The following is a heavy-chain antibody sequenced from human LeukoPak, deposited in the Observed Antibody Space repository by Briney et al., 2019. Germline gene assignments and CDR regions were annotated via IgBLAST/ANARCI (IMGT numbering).Heavy chain of an antibody. Sequence: PSETLSLTCTVSGYSISSGYYWGWIRQPPGKGLEWIGSIYHSGSTYYNPSLKSRVTISVDTSKNQFSLKLSSVTAADTAVYYCARGSGSKYYFDYRGQGTLVTVSS. CDR2: IYHSGST. D-gene: IGHD1-26*01. CDR3: ARGSGSKYYFDY. CDR1: GYSISSGYY. V-gene: IGHV4-38-2*02. J-gene: IGHJ4*02.